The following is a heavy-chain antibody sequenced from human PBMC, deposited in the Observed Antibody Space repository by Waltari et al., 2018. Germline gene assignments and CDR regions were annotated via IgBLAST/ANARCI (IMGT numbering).Heavy chain of an antibody. J-gene: IGHJ4*02. Sequence: QVQLQESGPGLVKPSQTLSLTCTVSGGSISSGSYYWSWIRQPAGKGLEWIGRIYTSGSTNYNPSLKSRVTISVDTSKNQFSLKLSSVTAADTAVYYCARGPELENFDYWGQGTLVTVSS. CDR1: GGSISSGSYY. CDR2: IYTSGST. V-gene: IGHV4-61*02. CDR3: ARGPELENFDY. D-gene: IGHD3-10*01.